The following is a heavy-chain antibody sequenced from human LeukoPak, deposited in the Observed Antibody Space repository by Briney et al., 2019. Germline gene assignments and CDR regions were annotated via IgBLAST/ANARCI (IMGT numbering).Heavy chain of an antibody. CDR3: ARGLVVVAALWYFDL. J-gene: IGHJ2*01. V-gene: IGHV4-34*01. CDR1: GASFSGYY. Sequence: TSSETLSLTCAVYGASFSGYYWSWVRQPPGKGLEWIGEINHSGSTNYNPSLKSRVTISVDTSKNLFSLKLSSVTAADTAVYYCARGLVVVAALWYFDLWGRGTLVTVSS. CDR2: INHSGST. D-gene: IGHD2-15*01.